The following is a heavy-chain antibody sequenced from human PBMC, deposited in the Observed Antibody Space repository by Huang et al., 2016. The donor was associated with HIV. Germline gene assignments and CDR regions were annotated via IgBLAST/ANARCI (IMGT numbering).Heavy chain of an antibody. CDR2: IKQDETEK. CDR3: ATKTAGMDI. CDR1: TFTFGAYW. Sequence: VESGGRSVQPGGCLRLSCVGSTFTFGAYWMSWVRQPPGKGLEWVANIKQDETEKYYVDSVKGRFNISRDNAKKVLFLEMDALRVEDTAIYFCATKTAGMDIWGQGTTVIVSS. V-gene: IGHV3-7*01. J-gene: IGHJ6*02.